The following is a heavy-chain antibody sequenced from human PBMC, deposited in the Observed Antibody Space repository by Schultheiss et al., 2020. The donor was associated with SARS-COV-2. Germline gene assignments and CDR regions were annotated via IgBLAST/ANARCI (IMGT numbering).Heavy chain of an antibody. J-gene: IGHJ4*02. D-gene: IGHD2-15*01. Sequence: ASVKVSCKASGYTFTSYGINWVRQAPGQGLEWMGWINPNSGGTNYAQKLQGRVTMTTDTSTSTAYMELRSLRSDDTAVYYCASEAPGGSCLFDYWGQGTLVTVSS. V-gene: IGHV1-18*01. CDR1: GYTFTSYG. CDR3: ASEAPGGSCLFDY. CDR2: INPNSGGT.